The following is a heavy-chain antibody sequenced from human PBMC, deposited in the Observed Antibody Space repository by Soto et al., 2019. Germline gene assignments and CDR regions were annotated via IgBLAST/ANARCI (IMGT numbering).Heavy chain of an antibody. J-gene: IGHJ4*02. CDR2: IYPGDSDT. D-gene: IGHD6-13*01. Sequence: GESLKISCKGSGYSFTSYWIGWVRQMPGKGLEWMGIIYPGDSDTRYSPSFQGQVTISADKSISTAYLQWSSLKAPDTAMYYCARHSPGPQQQLVPPFADYWGQGTLVTVSS. CDR1: GYSFTSYW. CDR3: ARHSPGPQQQLVPPFADY. V-gene: IGHV5-51*01.